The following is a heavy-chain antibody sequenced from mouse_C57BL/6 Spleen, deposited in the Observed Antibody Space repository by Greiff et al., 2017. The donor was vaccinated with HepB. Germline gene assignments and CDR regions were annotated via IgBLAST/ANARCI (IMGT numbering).Heavy chain of an antibody. J-gene: IGHJ2*01. CDR1: GYTFTSYW. CDR3: TPSYYYGLYFDY. Sequence: EVQVVESGTVLARPGASVKMSCKTSGYTFTSYWMHWVKQRPGQGLEWIGAIYPGNSDTSYNQKFKGKAKLTAVTSASTAYMELSSLTNEDSAVYYCTPSYYYGLYFDYWGQGTTLTVSS. CDR2: IYPGNSDT. D-gene: IGHD1-1*01. V-gene: IGHV1-5*01.